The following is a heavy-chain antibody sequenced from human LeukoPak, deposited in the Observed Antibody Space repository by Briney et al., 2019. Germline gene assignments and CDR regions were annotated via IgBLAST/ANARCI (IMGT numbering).Heavy chain of an antibody. J-gene: IGHJ6*03. CDR3: ARTTEGYCRSTSCYGFYYYYYMDV. CDR1: GGSISSSSYY. V-gene: IGHV4-39*07. CDR2: VHYSGSI. Sequence: PSETLSLTCTVSGGSISSSSYYWAWIRQPPGKGLEWIGSVHYSGSIYYNPSLKSRATLSVDTSKNEFSLRLTSVTAADTAVYYCARTTEGYCRSTSCYGFYYYYYMDVWGKGTTVTISS. D-gene: IGHD2-2*01.